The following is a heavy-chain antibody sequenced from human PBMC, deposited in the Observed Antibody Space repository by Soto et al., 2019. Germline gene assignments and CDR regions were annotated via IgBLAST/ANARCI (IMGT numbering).Heavy chain of an antibody. Sequence: QVQLQESGPGLVKPSQTLSLTCTVSGGSISSGGYYWSWIRQHPGKGLEWIGYIYYSGSTYYNPSLKSRVTLSVDTSKNLFSLKLSSVTAADTAVYYCARKYGDPPRFDYWGQGTLVTVSS. CDR2: IYYSGST. CDR1: GGSISSGGYY. CDR3: ARKYGDPPRFDY. D-gene: IGHD4-17*01. V-gene: IGHV4-31*03. J-gene: IGHJ4*02.